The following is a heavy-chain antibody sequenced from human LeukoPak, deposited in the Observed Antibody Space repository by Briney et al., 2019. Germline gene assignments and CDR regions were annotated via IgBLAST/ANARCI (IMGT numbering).Heavy chain of an antibody. CDR2: IKQDGSEK. J-gene: IGHJ5*02. CDR1: GFTFISYW. V-gene: IGHV3-7*01. D-gene: IGHD3-22*01. Sequence: PGGSLRLSCAASGFTFISYWMSWVRQAPGKGLEWVANIKQDGSEKYYVDSVKGRFTITIDNAKNSLYLRMNSLRAEDTAVYYCARDGYYYDSSGYSTWFVPWGQGTLVTVSS. CDR3: ARDGYYYDSSGYSTWFVP.